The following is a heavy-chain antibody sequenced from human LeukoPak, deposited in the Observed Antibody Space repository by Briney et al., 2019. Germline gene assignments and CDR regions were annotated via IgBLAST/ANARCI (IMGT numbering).Heavy chain of an antibody. CDR2: INPNSGGT. CDR3: ARVQLSGSYHAAFDY. D-gene: IGHD1-26*01. Sequence: PQASVKVSCKASGYTFTGYYMHWVRQAPGQGLEWMGWINPNSGGTNYAQKFQGRVTMTRDTSISTAYMELSRLRSDDTAVYYCARVQLSGSYHAAFDYWGQGTLVTVSS. V-gene: IGHV1-2*02. J-gene: IGHJ4*02. CDR1: GYTFTGYY.